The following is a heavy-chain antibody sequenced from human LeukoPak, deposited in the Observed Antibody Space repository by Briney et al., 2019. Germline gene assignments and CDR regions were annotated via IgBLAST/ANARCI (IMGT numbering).Heavy chain of an antibody. CDR2: INPSGGST. V-gene: IGHV1-46*01. CDR3: ASWGIAAAGTYQQADY. J-gene: IGHJ4*02. Sequence: ASVKVSCKASGYTFTSYYMHWVRQAPGQGLEWMGIINPSGGSTSYAQKFQGRVTMTRDTSTSTVYMELSSLRSEDTAVYYCASWGIAAAGTYQQADYWGQGTLVTVSS. CDR1: GYTFTSYY. D-gene: IGHD6-13*01.